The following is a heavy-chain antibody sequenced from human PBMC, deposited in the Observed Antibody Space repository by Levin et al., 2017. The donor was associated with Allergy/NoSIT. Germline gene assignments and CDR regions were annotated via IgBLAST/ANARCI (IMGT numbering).Heavy chain of an antibody. D-gene: IGHD3-22*01. CDR2: IYWDDEK. CDR1: GFSLSTSGVG. J-gene: IGHJ5*02. Sequence: SGPTLVKPTQTLTLTCTFSGFSLSTSGVGVTWIRQPPGKALEWLALIYWDDEKRYSPSLKSRLTITRDTSKNQVVLTMTNMDPVDTATYYCARRTWNFYGRSGYPLFDPWGQGTLVTVSS. V-gene: IGHV2-5*02. CDR3: ARRTWNFYGRSGYPLFDP.